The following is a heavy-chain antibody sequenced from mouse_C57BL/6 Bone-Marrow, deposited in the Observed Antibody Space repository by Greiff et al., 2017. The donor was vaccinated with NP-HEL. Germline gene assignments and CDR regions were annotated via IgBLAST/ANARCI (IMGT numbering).Heavy chain of an antibody. D-gene: IGHD2-5*01. V-gene: IGHV1-74*01. CDR2: IHPSDSDT. J-gene: IGHJ2*01. CDR3: AIIVSNYPYYFDY. CDR1: GYTFTSYW. Sequence: VQLQQPGAELVKPGASVKVSCKASGYTFTSYWMHWVKQRPGQGLEWIGRIHPSDSDTNYNQKFKGKATLTVEKSSSTAYIQLSSLTSEDSAVYYCAIIVSNYPYYFDYWGQGTTLTVSS.